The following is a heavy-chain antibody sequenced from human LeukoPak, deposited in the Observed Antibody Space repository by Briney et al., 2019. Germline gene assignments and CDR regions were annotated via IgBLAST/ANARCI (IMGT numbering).Heavy chain of an antibody. V-gene: IGHV3-30-3*01. CDR3: ARDSDSGIAAAGTVDY. CDR2: ISYDGSNK. D-gene: IGHD6-13*01. Sequence: GGSLRLSCAASGFTFSSYAMHWVRQAPGKGLEWVAVISYDGSNKYYADSVKGRFTISRDNSKNTLYLQMNSLRAEDTAVYYCARDSDSGIAAAGTVDYWGQGTLVTVSS. CDR1: GFTFSSYA. J-gene: IGHJ4*02.